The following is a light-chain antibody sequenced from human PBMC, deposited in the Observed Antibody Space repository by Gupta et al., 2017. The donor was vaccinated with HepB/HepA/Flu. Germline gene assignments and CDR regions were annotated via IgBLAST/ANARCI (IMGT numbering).Light chain of an antibody. V-gene: IGLV3-1*01. CDR3: QTWDSRAEV. CDR2: QDL. J-gene: IGLJ3*02. CDR1: KLGNKY. Sequence: SYDLTQPHSVSVSPGLTANIACSGDKLGNKYVSVYQQKPGQSPVMVIYQDLKRPSGITDRFSGSNSWSTATLTISGTQPMDDADYYCQTWDSRAEVFGGATKLTVL.